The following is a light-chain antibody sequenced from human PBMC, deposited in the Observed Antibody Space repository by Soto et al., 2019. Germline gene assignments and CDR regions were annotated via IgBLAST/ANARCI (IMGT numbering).Light chain of an antibody. Sequence: QSALTQPASVSASPGQSITISCAGTSSDVGGWPHVSWYQQHPGKAPKLVIYEVSNRPSGVSSRFSGSKSGSTASLTISGLQAEDEADYYCAAWDDGLNGWLFGGGTKLTVL. J-gene: IGLJ3*02. V-gene: IGLV2-14*01. CDR1: SSDVGGWPH. CDR3: AAWDDGLNGWL. CDR2: EVS.